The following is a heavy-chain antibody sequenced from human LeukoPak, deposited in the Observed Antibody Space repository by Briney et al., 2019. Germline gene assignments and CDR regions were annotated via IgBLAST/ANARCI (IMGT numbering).Heavy chain of an antibody. CDR2: ISSSGSTI. J-gene: IGHJ6*02. CDR1: GFTFSDYY. V-gene: IGHV3-11*01. Sequence: PGGSLRLSCAASGFTFSDYYMSWIRQAPGKGLEWVSYISSSGSTIYYADSVKGRFTISRDNAKNSLYLQMNSLRAEDTAVYYCARVITMVRGADYYYYYGMDVWGQGTTVTVFS. D-gene: IGHD3-10*01. CDR3: ARVITMVRGADYYYYYGMDV.